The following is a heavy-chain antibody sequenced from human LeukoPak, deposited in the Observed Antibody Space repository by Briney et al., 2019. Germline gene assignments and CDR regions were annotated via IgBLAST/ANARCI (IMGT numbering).Heavy chain of an antibody. J-gene: IGHJ4*02. CDR3: VVRDHYLDY. Sequence: GASVKVSCKASDFTFSHYGITWLRQTPGQGLEWMGWISAYNGDTNFAQKLQGRVTMTTDTSRTTAYMELKSLRSDDTAVYYCVVRDHYLDYWGQGTLVTVSS. CDR2: ISAYNGDT. D-gene: IGHD1-26*01. V-gene: IGHV1-18*01. CDR1: DFTFSHYG.